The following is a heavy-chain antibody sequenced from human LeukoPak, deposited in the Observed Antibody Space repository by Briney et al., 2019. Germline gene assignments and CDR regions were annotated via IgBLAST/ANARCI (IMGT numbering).Heavy chain of an antibody. Sequence: ASVKVSRKASGYTFTGYYMHWVRQAPGQGLEWMGWINPNSGGTNYAQKFQGRVTMTRDTSISIAYMELSRLRSDDTAVYYCARDNVVLAATLADAFDIWGQGTMVTVSS. CDR1: GYTFTGYY. J-gene: IGHJ3*02. CDR3: ARDNVVLAATLADAFDI. D-gene: IGHD2-15*01. CDR2: INPNSGGT. V-gene: IGHV1-2*02.